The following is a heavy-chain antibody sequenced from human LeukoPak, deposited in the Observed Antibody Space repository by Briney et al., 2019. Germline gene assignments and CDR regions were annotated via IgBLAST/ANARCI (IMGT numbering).Heavy chain of an antibody. D-gene: IGHD3-10*01. J-gene: IGHJ6*03. V-gene: IGHV4-59*08. CDR2: IYYSGST. CDR1: GGSISSYY. CDR3: ASLYGSGTKYYMDV. Sequence: SETLSLTCTVSGGSISSYYWSWIRQPPGKGLEWIGYIYYSGSTNYNPSLKSRVTISVDTSKNQFSLKLSSVTAADTAVYYCASLYGSGTKYYMDVGGTGTTVTVSS.